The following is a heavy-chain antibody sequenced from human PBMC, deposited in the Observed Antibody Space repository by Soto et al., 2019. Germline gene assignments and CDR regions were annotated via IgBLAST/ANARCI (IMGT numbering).Heavy chain of an antibody. CDR2: INAGNGNT. V-gene: IGHV1-3*05. CDR1: GYTFTSYA. D-gene: IGHD6-13*01. J-gene: IGHJ4*02. CDR3: ARGIAPYYFDY. Sequence: QVQLVQSGAEEKKPGASVKVYCKACGYTFTSYAMHWVRQAPGQRLEWMGWINAGNGNTKYSQKFQGRVTITRDTSASTAYMELSSLRSEDTAVYYCARGIAPYYFDYWGQGTLVTVSS.